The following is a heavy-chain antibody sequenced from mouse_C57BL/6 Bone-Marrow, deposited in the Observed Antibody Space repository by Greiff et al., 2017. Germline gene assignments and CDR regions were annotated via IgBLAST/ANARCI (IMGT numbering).Heavy chain of an antibody. CDR2: ISSGGSYT. CDR3: ARPSLYYSNYY. Sequence: EVKLMESGGDLVKPGGSLKLSCAASGFTFSSYGMSWVRQTPDKRLEWVATISSGGSYTYYPDSVKGRVPISIDNAKNTLDLQMSSLKSEDTAMYYCARPSLYYSNYYWGQGTLVTVSA. CDR1: GFTFSSYG. D-gene: IGHD2-5*01. J-gene: IGHJ3*01. V-gene: IGHV5-6*01.